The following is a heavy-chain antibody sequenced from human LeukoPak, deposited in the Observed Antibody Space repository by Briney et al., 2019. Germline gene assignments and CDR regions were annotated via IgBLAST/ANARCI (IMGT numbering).Heavy chain of an antibody. J-gene: IGHJ6*02. CDR1: GFTFSSYA. D-gene: IGHD5-12*01. CDR2: ISYDGSNK. V-gene: IGHV3-30-3*01. CDR3: ARSKAYSGYDWDWYYYGMDV. Sequence: GGSLRLSCAASGFTFSSYAMHWVRQSPGKGLEWVAVISYDGSNKYYADSVKGRFTISRDNSKNTLYLQMNSLRAEDTAVYYCARSKAYSGYDWDWYYYGMDVWGQGTTVTVSS.